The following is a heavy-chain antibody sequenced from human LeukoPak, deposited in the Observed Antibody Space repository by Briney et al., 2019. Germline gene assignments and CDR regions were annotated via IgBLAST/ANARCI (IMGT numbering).Heavy chain of an antibody. CDR3: TSSGTIIYYYMDV. Sequence: PGGSLRLSCAASGFTFSNAWMSWVRQAPGKGLEWVGRIKSKTDGGTTDYAAPVKGRFTISRDDSKNTLYLQMNSLKTEDTAVYYCTSSGTIIYYYMDVWGKGTTVTISS. D-gene: IGHD2-8*01. CDR1: GFTFSNAW. CDR2: IKSKTDGGTT. J-gene: IGHJ6*03. V-gene: IGHV3-15*01.